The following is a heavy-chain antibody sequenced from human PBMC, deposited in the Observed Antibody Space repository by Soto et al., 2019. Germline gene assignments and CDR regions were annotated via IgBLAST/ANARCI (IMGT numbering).Heavy chain of an antibody. D-gene: IGHD3-22*01. Sequence: PGGSLRLSCAASGFTFSSYSMNWVRQAPGKGLEWVSYISSSSSTIYYADSVKGRFTISRDNAKNSLYLQMNSLRDEDTAVYYCARGPKNYYDSSGYIATFDYWGQGTLVTVSS. CDR3: ARGPKNYYDSSGYIATFDY. V-gene: IGHV3-48*02. CDR1: GFTFSSYS. CDR2: ISSSSSTI. J-gene: IGHJ4*02.